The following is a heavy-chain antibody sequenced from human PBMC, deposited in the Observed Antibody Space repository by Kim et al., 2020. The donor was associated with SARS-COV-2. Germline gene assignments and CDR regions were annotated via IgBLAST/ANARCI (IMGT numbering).Heavy chain of an antibody. V-gene: IGHV4-31*02. D-gene: IGHD3-10*01. CDR3: ARAKLLWFGEFSP. J-gene: IGHJ5*02. Sequence: YNTSLRSRLNISLDTSRNQFSLNLSSVTAADTAIYYCARAKLLWFGEFSPWGQGTLVTVSS.